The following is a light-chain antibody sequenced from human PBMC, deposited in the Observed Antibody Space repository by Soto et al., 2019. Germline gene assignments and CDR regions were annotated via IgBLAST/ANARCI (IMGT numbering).Light chain of an antibody. Sequence: DVVMTQSPLSLPVTVGQSASISCRSSQSLVNSDGTTYLSWLQQRPGHSPRRLVYRVSNRDSGVPDRFSGSGSGSDFTLKISSVEAEDVGVYYCMQGTHWPRTFGQGTKLEI. V-gene: IGKV2-30*01. CDR3: MQGTHWPRT. J-gene: IGKJ2*01. CDR1: QSLVNSDGTTY. CDR2: RVS.